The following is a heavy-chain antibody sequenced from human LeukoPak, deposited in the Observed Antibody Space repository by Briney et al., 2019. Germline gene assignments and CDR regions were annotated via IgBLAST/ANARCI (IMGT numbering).Heavy chain of an antibody. D-gene: IGHD6-6*01. CDR1: GFTFSSYG. J-gene: IGHJ6*04. CDR3: AREGRAARPEDV. Sequence: PGGSLRLSCAASGFTFSSYGMHWVRQAPGKGLEWVAVISYDGSNKYYADSVKGRFTISRDNSKNTLYLQMNSLRAEDTAVYYCAREGRAARPEDVWGKGTTVTVSS. CDR2: ISYDGSNK. V-gene: IGHV3-30*03.